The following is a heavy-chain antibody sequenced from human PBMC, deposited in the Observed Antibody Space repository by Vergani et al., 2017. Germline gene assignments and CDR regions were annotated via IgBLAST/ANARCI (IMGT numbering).Heavy chain of an antibody. D-gene: IGHD1-26*01. J-gene: IGHJ6*02. CDR3: VKVGLYYCGMDV. CDR2: INPNSGGT. CDR1: GYTFTGYY. V-gene: IGHV1-2*02. Sequence: QVQLVQSGPEVKKPGASVKVSCKASGYTFTGYYMHWVRQAPGQGLEWMGWINPNSGGTNYAQQFQGRVTMTRDTSISTAYIELSTLRSDDTAVYYCVKVGLYYCGMDVWGQGTTVTVSS.